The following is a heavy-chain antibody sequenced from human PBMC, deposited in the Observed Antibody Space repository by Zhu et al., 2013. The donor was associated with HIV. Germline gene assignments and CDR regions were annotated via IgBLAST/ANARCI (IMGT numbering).Heavy chain of an antibody. CDR1: GYTLTNYG. Sequence: QLRLVQSGTEVKKPGSSVKVSCKASGYTLTNYGISWVRQAPGQGLEWVGWISTYYGNTNYAQRLQGRLTMTTDASTNTAYMELRSLRFDDTAVYYCTRGPGYCSSASCSDFYYSMDVWGKGTTVTVSS. CDR3: TRGPGYCSSASCSDFYYSMDV. D-gene: IGHD2-2*01. J-gene: IGHJ6*03. CDR2: ISTYYGNT. V-gene: IGHV1-18*01.